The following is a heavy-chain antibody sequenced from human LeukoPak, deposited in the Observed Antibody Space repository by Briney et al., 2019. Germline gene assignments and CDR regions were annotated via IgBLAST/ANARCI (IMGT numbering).Heavy chain of an antibody. J-gene: IGHJ4*02. D-gene: IGHD3-16*01. CDR3: AITGESSNWFLYFDY. V-gene: IGHV3-53*01. Sequence: GGSLRLSCAASEFTVSSHYMSWLRQAPGKGLEGVSVIYTDGSTFYADSVKGRFTISRGNSKNTLYLQMNSLRAEDTAVYYCAITGESSNWFLYFDYCGQGTLVTVSS. CDR2: IYTDGST. CDR1: EFTVSSHY.